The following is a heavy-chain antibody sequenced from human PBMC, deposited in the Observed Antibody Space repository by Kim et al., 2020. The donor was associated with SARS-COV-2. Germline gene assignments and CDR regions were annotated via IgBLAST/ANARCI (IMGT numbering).Heavy chain of an antibody. J-gene: IGHJ6*03. V-gene: IGHV1-18*01. D-gene: IGHD2-2*02. Sequence: ASVKVSCKASAYNFPNFGISWVRQAPGQGLEWMGWTSAKTGDTKFAQKFHDRVTMSIDTSTTTGHMDLRSLTSNDTAGYYCARVVVASAHIPDPYFYYM. CDR2: TSAKTGDT. CDR3: ARVVVASAHIPDPYFYYM. CDR1: AYNFPNFG.